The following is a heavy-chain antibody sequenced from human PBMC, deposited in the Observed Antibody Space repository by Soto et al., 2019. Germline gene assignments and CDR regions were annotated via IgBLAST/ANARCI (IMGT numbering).Heavy chain of an antibody. D-gene: IGHD3-3*01. Sequence: QVQLVESGGGVVQPGRSLRLSCAASGFTFSSYGMHWVRQAPGKGLEWVAVISYDGSNKYYADSVKGRFTISRDNSKNTLYLQMNSLRAEETAVYYFAKDALAFYDFWSGYYPYYFDYWGQGTLVTVSS. CDR1: GFTFSSYG. J-gene: IGHJ4*02. V-gene: IGHV3-30*18. CDR2: ISYDGSNK. CDR3: AKDALAFYDFWSGYYPYYFDY.